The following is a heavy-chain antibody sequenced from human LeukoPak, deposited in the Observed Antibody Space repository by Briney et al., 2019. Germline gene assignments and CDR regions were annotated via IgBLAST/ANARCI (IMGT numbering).Heavy chain of an antibody. V-gene: IGHV4-4*07. CDR3: ARDKSSSWHNWFDP. CDR2: IYGSGST. D-gene: IGHD6-13*01. J-gene: IGHJ5*02. CDR1: GGSITTYY. Sequence: SETLSLTCTVSGGSITTYYWSWIRQPAGKGLEWIGRIYGSGSTDYNPSLKIRVTLSVDTSKNQFSLRLNSVTAADTAIYYCARDKSSSWHNWFDPWGLGTLVTVSS.